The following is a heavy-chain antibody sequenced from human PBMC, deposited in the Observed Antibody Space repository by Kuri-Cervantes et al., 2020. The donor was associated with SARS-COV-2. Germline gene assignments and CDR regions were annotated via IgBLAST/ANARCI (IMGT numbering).Heavy chain of an antibody. D-gene: IGHD2-8*01. CDR3: ARDKGCTNGVCPYYYGMDV. CDR1: GFTFTSSA. J-gene: IGHJ6*02. V-gene: IGHV1-58*02. CDR2: IVVGSGNT. Sequence: SVKVSCKASGFTFTSSAMQWVRQARGQRLEWIGWIVVGSGNTNYAQKFQERVTITRDMSTSTAYMELSSLRSEDTAVYYCARDKGCTNGVCPYYYGMDVWGQGTTVTVSS.